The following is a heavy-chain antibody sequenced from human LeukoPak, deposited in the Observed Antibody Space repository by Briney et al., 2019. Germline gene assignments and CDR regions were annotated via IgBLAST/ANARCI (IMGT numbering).Heavy chain of an antibody. V-gene: IGHV3-30*02. CDR2: IRYDGSNK. J-gene: IGHJ4*02. CDR1: GFTFSSYG. CDR3: AKRSDDYFDY. Sequence: GGSLRLSCAASGFTFSSYGMHWVRQAPGKGLEWVAFIRYDGSNKYYADSVNGRFTISRDNSKNTLYLQMNSLRAEDTAVYYCAKRSDDYFDYWGQGTLVTVSS.